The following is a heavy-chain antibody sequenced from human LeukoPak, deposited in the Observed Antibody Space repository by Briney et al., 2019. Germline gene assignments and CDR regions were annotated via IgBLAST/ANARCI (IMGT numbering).Heavy chain of an antibody. J-gene: IGHJ4*02. CDR1: GFTFSSYA. CDR2: ISYDGSNK. V-gene: IGHV3-30-3*01. CDR3: ARRGYYDSSGYFPLSIDY. D-gene: IGHD3-22*01. Sequence: GGSLRLSCAASGFTFSSYAMHWVRQAPGKGLEWVAVISYDGSNKYYADSVKGRFTISRDNSKNTLYLQMNSLRAEDTALYHCARRGYYDSSGYFPLSIDYWGQGTLVTVSS.